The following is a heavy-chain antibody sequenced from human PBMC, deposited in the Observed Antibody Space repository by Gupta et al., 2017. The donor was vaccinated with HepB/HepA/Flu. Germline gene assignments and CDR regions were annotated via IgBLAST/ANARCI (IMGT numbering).Heavy chain of an antibody. V-gene: IGHV3-11*01. CDR2: ISDSGYII. CDR1: GLTFSDYS. CDR3: ARRNDFWSGYHNFDI. D-gene: IGHD3-3*01. J-gene: IGHJ3*02. Sequence: QVQLVESGGGLVKPGGSLRLSCAASGLTFSDYSMTWFRPDPGGGLEWLSDISDSGYIIHYADSVRGRFTISRDNAKNSLYLQLTSLRVEDTAVYYCARRNDFWSGYHNFDIWGQGTMVTVSS.